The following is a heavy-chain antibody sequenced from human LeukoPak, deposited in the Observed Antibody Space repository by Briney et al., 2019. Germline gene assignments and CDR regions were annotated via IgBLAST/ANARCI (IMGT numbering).Heavy chain of an antibody. Sequence: ASVKVSCKASGYTFTSYYMHWVRQAPGQGLEWMGIINPSGGSTSYTQKFQGRVTMTRDTSTTTVYMELSSLRSQDTAVYYCARSYDSSGYYTTWDYYMDVWGKGTTVTVSS. CDR1: GYTFTSYY. D-gene: IGHD3-22*01. CDR3: ARSYDSSGYYTTWDYYMDV. J-gene: IGHJ6*03. CDR2: INPSGGST. V-gene: IGHV1-46*01.